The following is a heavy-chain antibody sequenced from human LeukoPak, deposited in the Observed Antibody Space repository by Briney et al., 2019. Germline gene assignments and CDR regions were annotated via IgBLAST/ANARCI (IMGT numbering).Heavy chain of an antibody. CDR1: GFNFGAYT. CDR3: ARDFFHSSESRPFDY. CDR2: IFSRSESI. Sequence: GGSLRLSCAASGFNFGAYTINWVRQAPGKGLEWVSCIFSRSESILYADSVEGRFSISRDNAKNLLYLQMDSLRVEDTAVYYCARDFFHSSESRPFDYWGQGTLVTVSS. V-gene: IGHV3-21*06. J-gene: IGHJ4*02. D-gene: IGHD3-22*01.